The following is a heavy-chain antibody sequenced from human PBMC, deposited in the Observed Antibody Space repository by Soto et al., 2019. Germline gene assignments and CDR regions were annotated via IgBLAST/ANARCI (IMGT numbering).Heavy chain of an antibody. CDR3: ARPGRGYYYYYGMDV. CDR2: INHSGST. V-gene: IGHV4-34*01. Sequence: PSETLSLTCAVYGGSFSGYYWSWIRQPPGKGLEWIGEINHSGSTDYNPSLKSRVTISVDTSKNQFSLKLSSVTAADTAVYYCARPGRGYYYYYGMDVWGQGTTVTVSS. D-gene: IGHD3-10*01. CDR1: GGSFSGYY. J-gene: IGHJ6*02.